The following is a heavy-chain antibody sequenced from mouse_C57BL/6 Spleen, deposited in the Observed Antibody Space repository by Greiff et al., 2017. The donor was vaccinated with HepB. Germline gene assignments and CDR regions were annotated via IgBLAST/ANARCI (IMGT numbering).Heavy chain of an antibody. CDR3: AREEYDYHNYFDD. CDR1: GYTFTSYT. Sequence: VQLQQSGAELARPGASVKMSCKASGYTFTSYTMHWVKQRHGKGLEWIGYINPSSGYTKYNQKFKDKATLTADKSSSTAYMQMSSLTSEESAVYTSAREEYDYHNYFDDWGQGTTLTVSS. J-gene: IGHJ2*01. V-gene: IGHV1-4*01. D-gene: IGHD2-4*01. CDR2: INPSSGYT.